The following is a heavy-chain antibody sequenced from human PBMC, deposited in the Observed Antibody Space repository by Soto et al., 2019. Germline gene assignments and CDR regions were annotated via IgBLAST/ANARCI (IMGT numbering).Heavy chain of an antibody. CDR2: ISWSTSSI. J-gene: IGHJ4*02. Sequence: GGSLRLSCVASGFTFDDYAMHWVRQIPGKGLQWVSGISWSTSSIGYGASLRGRFLISRDNANNSLYLQMNDLRPEDTALYYCGKASSSNSWSPIDYWGQGAMVTVSS. D-gene: IGHD3-3*01. V-gene: IGHV3-9*01. CDR3: GKASSSNSWSPIDY. CDR1: GFTFDDYA.